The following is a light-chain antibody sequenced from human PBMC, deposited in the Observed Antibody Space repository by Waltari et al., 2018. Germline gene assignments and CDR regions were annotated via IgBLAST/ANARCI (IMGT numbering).Light chain of an antibody. Sequence: SYVLTQPPSVSVAPGKTARITGGGADIGFKSVHWYQRKPGQAPVMVVYDDSDRPSGIAERFFGSNSGNTATLTISRVEAGDEADYYCQVWDSSSDQVVFGGGTKLTVL. CDR1: DIGFKS. CDR3: QVWDSSSDQVV. CDR2: DDS. J-gene: IGLJ2*01. V-gene: IGLV3-21*03.